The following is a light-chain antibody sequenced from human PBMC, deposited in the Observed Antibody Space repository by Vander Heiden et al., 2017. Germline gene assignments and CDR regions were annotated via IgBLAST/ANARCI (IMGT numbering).Light chain of an antibody. CDR2: GNT. J-gene: IGLJ3*02. Sequence: QSVLTQPPSVSGAPGQRVTISCTGSSSNIGAGYDVHWYQQLPGTAPKLLIYGNTNRPSGVPDRFSGSKSGTSASLAITGLQAEDETDYDCQSYDSSLSAWVLGGGPKL. V-gene: IGLV1-40*01. CDR3: QSYDSSLSAWV. CDR1: SSNIGAGYD.